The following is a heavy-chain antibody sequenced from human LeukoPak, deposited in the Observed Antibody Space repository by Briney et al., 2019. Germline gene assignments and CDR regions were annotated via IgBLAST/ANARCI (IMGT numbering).Heavy chain of an antibody. CDR2: TKPDGTA. V-gene: IGHV3-7*01. CDR3: ARDGGLHTNFDY. Sequence: GGSLRLSCAASGFTFRHYWMGWVRQAPGKGLEWVANTKPDGTAEYADSVRGRFTTSRDNANNFLYLQMNSLRGEDTAVYYCARDGGLHTNFDYWGQGTLVTVSS. CDR1: GFTFRHYW. D-gene: IGHD2-15*01. J-gene: IGHJ4*02.